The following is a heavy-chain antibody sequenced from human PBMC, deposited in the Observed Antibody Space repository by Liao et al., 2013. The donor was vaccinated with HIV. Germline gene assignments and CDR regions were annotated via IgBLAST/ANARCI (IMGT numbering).Heavy chain of an antibody. CDR3: ARSSRVPAAIID. V-gene: IGHV4-61*02. Sequence: QVQLQASGPGLVKPSQTLSLTCSLSGGSITTGNYYWTWIRQPAGKGLEWIGRIYTSGSTNYNPSLRSRVTISVDTSKNQFSLKLSSVTAADTAVYYCARSSRVPAAIIDWGQGTLVTVSS. CDR2: IYTSGST. D-gene: IGHD2-2*02. CDR1: GGSITTGNYY. J-gene: IGHJ4*02.